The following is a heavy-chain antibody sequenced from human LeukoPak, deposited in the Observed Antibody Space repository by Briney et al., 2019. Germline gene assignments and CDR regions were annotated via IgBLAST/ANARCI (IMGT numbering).Heavy chain of an antibody. D-gene: IGHD3-3*01. Sequence: ASVKVSCKASGYTFTSYDISWVRQAPGQGLEWMGGIIPIFGTANYAQKFQGRVTITADESTSTAYMELSSLRSEDTAVYYCASNFYYDFWSGYYHPTDFVGMDVWGQGTTVTVSS. CDR3: ASNFYYDFWSGYYHPTDFVGMDV. J-gene: IGHJ6*02. CDR2: IIPIFGTA. CDR1: GYTFTSYD. V-gene: IGHV1-69*13.